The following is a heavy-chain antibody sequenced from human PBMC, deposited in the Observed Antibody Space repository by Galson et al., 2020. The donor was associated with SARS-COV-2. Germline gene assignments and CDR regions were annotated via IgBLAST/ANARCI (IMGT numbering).Heavy chain of an antibody. V-gene: IGHV4-38-2*01. CDR3: ARQGVNMIVLVTVPGWFFDL. D-gene: IGHD2-21*02. CDR2: IYPNGRT. Sequence: SETLSLTCAVSGYSVSTTNSWGWVRLAPGKGLGWTGSIYPNGRTYYKPPLESRATTSVDTSRNQFSLTLASVTAADTAFYYCARQGVNMIVLVTVPGWFFDLWGRGTLVTVSS. J-gene: IGHJ2*01. CDR1: GYSVSTTNS.